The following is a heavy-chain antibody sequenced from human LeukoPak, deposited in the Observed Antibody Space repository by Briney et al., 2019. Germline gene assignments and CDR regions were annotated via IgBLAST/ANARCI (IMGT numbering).Heavy chain of an antibody. V-gene: IGHV1-18*01. Sequence: ASVKVSCKASGYTFTSYGISWVRQAPGQGLEWMGWISAYNGNTNYAQKFQGRVTITADKSTSTAYMELSSLRSEDTAVYYCARGGYGDYGVPWGQGTLVTVSS. CDR2: ISAYNGNT. D-gene: IGHD4-17*01. CDR3: ARGGYGDYGVP. CDR1: GYTFTSYG. J-gene: IGHJ5*02.